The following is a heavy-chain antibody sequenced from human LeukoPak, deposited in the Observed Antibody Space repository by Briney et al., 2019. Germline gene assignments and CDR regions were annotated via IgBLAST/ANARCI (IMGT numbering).Heavy chain of an antibody. Sequence: GGSLTLSCAASGFTFSEFTMNWVRQAPGKGLEWVSYVSSGSATISYADSVKGRFTMSRDNAKNSLFLQMNNLRDEDTAVYFCARDLRYAFDYWGQGTLVTVSS. V-gene: IGHV3-48*02. D-gene: IGHD5-12*01. J-gene: IGHJ4*02. CDR3: ARDLRYAFDY. CDR1: GFTFSEFT. CDR2: VSSGSATI.